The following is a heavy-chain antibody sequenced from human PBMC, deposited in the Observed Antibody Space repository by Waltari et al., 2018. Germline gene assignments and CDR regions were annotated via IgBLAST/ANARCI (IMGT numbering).Heavy chain of an antibody. Sequence: QAQLVPPGSALKKPGASVNISCKASGYTFTKFSVDWVRQAPGQGLEWMGWISAASGNPTYARDFTGRFVFSLDTSVSTAYLQITSLKAEDTALYFCARDRVVGATDWGYWGQGTLVTVST. CDR1: GYTFTKFS. D-gene: IGHD1-26*01. V-gene: IGHV7-4-1*02. J-gene: IGHJ4*02. CDR3: ARDRVVGATDWGY. CDR2: ISAASGNP.